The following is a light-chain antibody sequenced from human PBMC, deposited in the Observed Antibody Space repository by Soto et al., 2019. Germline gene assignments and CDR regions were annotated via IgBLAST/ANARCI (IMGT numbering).Light chain of an antibody. CDR1: HDRSTN. CDR2: PAS. J-gene: IGKJ2*01. Sequence: DIPLTQSPSFLSASVEDLVTVTCRVAHDRSTNLAWFQQKPGKAPQLLVYPASTLQGGVPSRFSGRRSETEFSHTISSLQPEEVANYYCQQLRTYPYTFGQGTKLDIK. V-gene: IGKV1-9*01. CDR3: QQLRTYPYT.